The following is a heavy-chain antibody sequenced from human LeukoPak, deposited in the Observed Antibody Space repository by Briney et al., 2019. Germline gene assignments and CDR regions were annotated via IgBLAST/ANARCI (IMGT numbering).Heavy chain of an antibody. CDR3: AREGATYYYDSSGYYFNY. CDR1: GFTFSSYG. V-gene: IGHV3-30*03. CDR2: ISYDGSNK. J-gene: IGHJ4*02. Sequence: GGSLRLSCAASGFTFSSYGMHWVRQAPGKGLEWVAVISYDGSNKYYADSVKGRFTISRDNSKNTLYLQMNSLRAEDTAVYYCAREGATYYYDSSGYYFNYWGQGTLVTVSS. D-gene: IGHD3-22*01.